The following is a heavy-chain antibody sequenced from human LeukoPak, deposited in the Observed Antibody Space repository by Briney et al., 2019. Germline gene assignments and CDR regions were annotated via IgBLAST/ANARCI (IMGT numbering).Heavy chain of an antibody. CDR1: GGSVSSGSYY. Sequence: PSETLSLTCTVSGGSVSSGSYYWSWIRQPPGKGLEWIGYIYYSGSTNYNPSLKSRVTISVDTSKNQFSLKLSSVTAADTAVYYCARGRYSYGEPDSHFDYWGQGTLVTVSS. CDR2: IYYSGST. V-gene: IGHV4-61*01. J-gene: IGHJ4*02. CDR3: ARGRYSYGEPDSHFDY. D-gene: IGHD5-18*01.